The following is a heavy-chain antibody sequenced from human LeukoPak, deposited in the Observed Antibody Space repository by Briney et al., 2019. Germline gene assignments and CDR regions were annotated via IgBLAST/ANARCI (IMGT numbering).Heavy chain of an antibody. J-gene: IGHJ4*02. CDR3: ARVLANYYGSPSIGY. CDR1: GGSISSSNW. V-gene: IGHV4-4*02. D-gene: IGHD3-10*01. CDR2: IYHSGST. Sequence: SGTLSLTCAVSGGSISSSNWWSWVRQPPGKGLEWIGEIYHSGSTNYNPSLKSRVTISVDKSKNQFSLKLSSVTAADTAVYYCARVLANYYGSPSIGYWGQGTLVTVSS.